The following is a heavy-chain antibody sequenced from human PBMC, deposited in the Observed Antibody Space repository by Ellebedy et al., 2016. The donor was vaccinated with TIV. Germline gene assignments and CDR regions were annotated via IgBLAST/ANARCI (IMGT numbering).Heavy chain of an antibody. CDR2: FYYTGST. V-gene: IGHV4-59*01. Sequence: SETLSLXXTVSGDSISSYFWSWIRQPPDKGLEWIGHFYYTGSTNYNPSLKSRVAISGDTSENQFSLKLSSVTAADTAVYYCASWGDYGGNRHLDYWGQGTLVTVSS. CDR3: ASWGDYGGNRHLDY. J-gene: IGHJ4*02. CDR1: GDSISSYF. D-gene: IGHD4-23*01.